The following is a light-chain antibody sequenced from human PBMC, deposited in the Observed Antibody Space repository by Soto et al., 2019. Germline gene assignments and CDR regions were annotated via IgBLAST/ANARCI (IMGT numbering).Light chain of an antibody. CDR1: SSNIESAYD. CDR2: GNN. CDR3: QSYDRSLSSSV. J-gene: IGLJ2*01. V-gene: IGLV1-40*01. Sequence: QSVLTQPPAVSGAPGQRVTISCTGSSSNIESAYDVNWYQQLPGTAPKLLIYGNNTRPSGVPDRFSGSKSGTSASLAITGLQAEDEADYYCQSYDRSLSSSVFGGGTKLTVL.